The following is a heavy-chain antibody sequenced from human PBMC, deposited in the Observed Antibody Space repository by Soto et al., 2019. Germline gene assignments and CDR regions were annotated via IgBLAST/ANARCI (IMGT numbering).Heavy chain of an antibody. J-gene: IGHJ4*01. Sequence: QLQLQESGPGLVKPSETLSLTCTVSGGSISSSSYYWGWIRQPPGKGREWIGCIYYSGSTYYNPSLKSRVTISVDTAKNQFSLKLSSVTAADTAVYSCARHVMDYYDSSGYSYSPYYFDYWGHGTLVTVSS. CDR3: ARHVMDYYDSSGYSYSPYYFDY. CDR2: IYYSGST. CDR1: GGSISSSSYY. V-gene: IGHV4-39*01. D-gene: IGHD3-22*01.